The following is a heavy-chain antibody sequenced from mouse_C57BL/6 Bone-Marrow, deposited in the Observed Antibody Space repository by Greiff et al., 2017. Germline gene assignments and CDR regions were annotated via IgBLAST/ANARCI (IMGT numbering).Heavy chain of an antibody. V-gene: IGHV14-3*01. D-gene: IGHD1-1*01. Sequence: EVKLVESVAELVRPGASVKLSCTASGFNIKNTYMHWVKQRPEQGLEWIGRIDPANGNTKYAPKFQGKATITADTSSNTAYLQLSSLTSEDTAIYYCARGSSYGCYAMDYWGQGTSVTVSS. CDR3: ARGSSYGCYAMDY. CDR1: GFNIKNTY. J-gene: IGHJ4*01. CDR2: IDPANGNT.